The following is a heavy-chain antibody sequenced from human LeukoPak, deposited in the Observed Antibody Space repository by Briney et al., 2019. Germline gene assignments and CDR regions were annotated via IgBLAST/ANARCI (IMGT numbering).Heavy chain of an antibody. V-gene: IGHV3-30-3*01. Sequence: GRSLRLSCAASGFTFSSYAMHWVRQAPGKGLEWVAVISYDGSNKYYADSVKGRFTISRDNSKNTLYLQMNSLRAEDTAVYYCAREWELDYWGQGTLVTASS. J-gene: IGHJ4*02. D-gene: IGHD1-26*01. CDR3: AREWELDY. CDR1: GFTFSSYA. CDR2: ISYDGSNK.